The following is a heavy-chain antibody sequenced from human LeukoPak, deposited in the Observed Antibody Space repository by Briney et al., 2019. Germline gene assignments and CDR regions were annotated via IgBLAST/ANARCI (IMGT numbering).Heavy chain of an antibody. CDR3: ARDLLNEGNHLDY. J-gene: IGHJ4*02. CDR1: GGSISSGDYY. D-gene: IGHD4-23*01. Sequence: PSQALSLTCTVSGGSISSGDYYWSWIRQPPGKGLEWIGYIYYSGSTYYNPSLKSRVTISVDTSKNQFSLKLSSVTAADTAVYYCARDLLNEGNHLDYWGQGTLVTVSS. CDR2: IYYSGST. V-gene: IGHV4-30-4*01.